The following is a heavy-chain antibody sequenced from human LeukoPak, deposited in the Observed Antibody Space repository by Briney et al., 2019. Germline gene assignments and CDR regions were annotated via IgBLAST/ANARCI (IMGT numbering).Heavy chain of an antibody. J-gene: IGHJ5*02. CDR3: ARRRGYCSSSSCYGFDP. CDR1: GGSISSYY. V-gene: IGHV4-4*08. CDR2: ITTSGST. D-gene: IGHD2-2*01. Sequence: PSETLSLTCTVPGGSISSYYWSWIRQPPGKGLEWIAYITTSGSTKYSPSLQSRVTISVDTSKNQFALKLASVTAADTAVYYCARRRGYCSSSSCYGFDPWGQGTLVTVSS.